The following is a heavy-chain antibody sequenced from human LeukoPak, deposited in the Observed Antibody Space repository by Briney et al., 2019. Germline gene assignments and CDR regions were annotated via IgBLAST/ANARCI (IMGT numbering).Heavy chain of an antibody. Sequence: GGSLRLSCKASGFTVTSNHMNWVRQAPGKGLEWVSIIYTGGTTHYADSLKDRFTISRDDSINTLYLQINSLRVEDTAVYYCARDSSSYYFDYWGQGTLVTVSS. CDR1: GFTVTSNH. V-gene: IGHV3-66*01. CDR2: IYTGGTT. CDR3: ARDSSSYYFDY. J-gene: IGHJ4*02. D-gene: IGHD6-6*01.